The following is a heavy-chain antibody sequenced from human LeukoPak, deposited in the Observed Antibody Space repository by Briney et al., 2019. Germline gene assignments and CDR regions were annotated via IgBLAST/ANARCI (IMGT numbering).Heavy chain of an antibody. CDR1: GFTFSSYS. D-gene: IGHD1-26*01. J-gene: IGHJ3*02. CDR2: ISSSSSTI. V-gene: IGHV3-48*01. Sequence: GGSLRLSXAASGFTFSSYSMNWVRQAPGKGLEWVSYISSSSSTIYYADSVKGRFTVSRDNAKNSLYLQMNSLRAEDTAVYCCARISGSYYPDAFDIWGQGTVVTVSS. CDR3: ARISGSYYPDAFDI.